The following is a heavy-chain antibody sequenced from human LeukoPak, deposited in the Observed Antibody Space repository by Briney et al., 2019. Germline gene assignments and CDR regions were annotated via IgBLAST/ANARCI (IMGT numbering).Heavy chain of an antibody. CDR2: IYTSGST. D-gene: IGHD1-26*01. CDR1: GGSFSGYY. Sequence: PSETLSLTCAVYGGSFSGYYWSWIRQPAGKGLEWIGRIYTSGSTNYNPSLKSRVTISVDTSKNQFSLKLSSVTAADTAVYYCARDAVGPGGWDVWGKGTTVTVSS. V-gene: IGHV4-4*07. J-gene: IGHJ6*04. CDR3: ARDAVGPGGWDV.